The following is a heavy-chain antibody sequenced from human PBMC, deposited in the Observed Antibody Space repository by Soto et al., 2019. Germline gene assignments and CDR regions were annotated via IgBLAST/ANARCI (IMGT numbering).Heavy chain of an antibody. CDR1: GFSLSTSGVG. Sequence: QITLKESGPTLVKPTQTLTLTCTFSGFSLSTSGVGVGWIRQPPGKALEWLALIYWDDDKRYRSSLKSRLTITKDTSKNQVVLTMTNMDPVDTATYYCVRKKNYCSDGICYNDNFDIWGQGTMVTVSS. CDR2: IYWDDDK. CDR3: VRKKNYCSDGICYNDNFDI. J-gene: IGHJ3*02. D-gene: IGHD2-15*01. V-gene: IGHV2-5*02.